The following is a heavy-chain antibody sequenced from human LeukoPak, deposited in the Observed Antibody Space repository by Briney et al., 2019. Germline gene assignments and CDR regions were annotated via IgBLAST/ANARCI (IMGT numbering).Heavy chain of an antibody. CDR1: GGTLSSYA. D-gene: IGHD6-13*01. J-gene: IGHJ4*02. Sequence: SVKVSCKASGGTLSSYAISRGRQAPGQGLEWVGGIIPIFGTANYAQKFQGRVTITADESTSTAYMELSSLRSEDTAVYYCARDRDDIAAGYFDYWGQGTLVTVSS. CDR3: ARDRDDIAAGYFDY. CDR2: IIPIFGTA. V-gene: IGHV1-69*13.